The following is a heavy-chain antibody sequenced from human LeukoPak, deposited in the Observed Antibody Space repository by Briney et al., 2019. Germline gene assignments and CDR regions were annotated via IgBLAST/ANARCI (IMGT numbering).Heavy chain of an antibody. CDR2: IYHSGST. CDR3: ASGQQWLVRSGAFDI. V-gene: IGHV4-38-2*02. CDR1: GYSISSGYY. J-gene: IGHJ3*02. Sequence: PSETLSLTCTVSGYSISSGYYWGWIRQPPGKGLEWIGSIYHSGSTYYNPSLKSQVTISVDTSKNQFSLKLSSVTAADTAVYYCASGQQWLVRSGAFDIWGQGTMVTVSS. D-gene: IGHD6-19*01.